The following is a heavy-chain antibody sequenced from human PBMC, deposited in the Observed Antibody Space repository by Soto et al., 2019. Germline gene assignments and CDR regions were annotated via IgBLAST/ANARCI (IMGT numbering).Heavy chain of an antibody. V-gene: IGHV4-59*01. Sequence: QVQLQESGPGLVKPSETLSLTCTVSGGSISSYYWSWIRQPPGKGLEWIGYIYYSGSTNYNPSLKIRVTISVDMSTYQFPLKLSSVTAADTAVYYCARRSKMVVGPAAISYYYYYMDVWGKGTTVTVSS. CDR1: GGSISSYY. CDR2: IYYSGST. CDR3: ARRSKMVVGPAAISYYYYYMDV. J-gene: IGHJ6*03. D-gene: IGHD2-2*01.